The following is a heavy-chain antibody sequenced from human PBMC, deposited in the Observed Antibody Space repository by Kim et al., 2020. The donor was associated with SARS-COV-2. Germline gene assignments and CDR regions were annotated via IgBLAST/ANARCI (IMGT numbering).Heavy chain of an antibody. CDR3: ARTAAGTDAFDI. V-gene: IGHV3-21*01. Sequence: GGSLRLSCAASGFTFSSYSMNWVRQAPGKGLEWVSSISSSSSYIYYADSVKGRFTISRDNAKNSLYLQMNSLRAEDTAVYYCARTAAGTDAFDIWGEGTRVTVSS. J-gene: IGHJ3*02. CDR2: ISSSSSYI. D-gene: IGHD6-13*01. CDR1: GFTFSSYS.